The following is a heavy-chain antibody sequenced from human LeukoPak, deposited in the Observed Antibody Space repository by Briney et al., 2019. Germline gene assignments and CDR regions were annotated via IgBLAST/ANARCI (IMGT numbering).Heavy chain of an antibody. CDR2: INPHSGGT. Sequence: ASVKVSCKASGFTFTGHYIHWVRQAPGQGLEWMGYINPHSGGTNSPQKFQGRVTLTTDTSISAAYMELSSLISDDTAMYYCVREGNEVLAKDFDSWGQGTLVTVSS. CDR3: VREGNEVLAKDFDS. CDR1: GFTFTGHY. D-gene: IGHD4-23*01. J-gene: IGHJ4*02. V-gene: IGHV1-2*02.